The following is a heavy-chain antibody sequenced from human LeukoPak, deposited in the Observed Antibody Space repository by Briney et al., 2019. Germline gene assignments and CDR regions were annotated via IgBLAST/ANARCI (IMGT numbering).Heavy chain of an antibody. CDR1: GGSISSGGYS. D-gene: IGHD3-10*01. CDR2: IYHSGST. J-gene: IGHJ6*04. V-gene: IGHV4-30-2*01. CDR3: ARIPRVLLWFGELSYGMDV. Sequence: SETLSLICAVSGGSISSGGYSWSWIRQPPGKGLEWIGYIYHSGSTYYNPSLKSRVTISVDRSKLQFSLKLSSVTAADTAVYYCARIPRVLLWFGELSYGMDVWGKGTTVTVSS.